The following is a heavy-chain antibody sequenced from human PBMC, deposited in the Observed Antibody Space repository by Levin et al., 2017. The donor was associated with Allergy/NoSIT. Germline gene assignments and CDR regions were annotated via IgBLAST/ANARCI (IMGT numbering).Heavy chain of an antibody. D-gene: IGHD2-21*01. CDR1: GFIFSNAW. Sequence: GGSLRLSCAASGFIFSNAWMSWVRQAAGKGLEWVGRIKSKSDGGTTDYAAPVKGRITISRDDSKKMLYLQMTGLTTEDTAVYYCVGVGAAAAPWGQGTLVTVSS. CDR2: IKSKSDGGTT. CDR3: VGVGAAAAP. V-gene: IGHV3-15*01. J-gene: IGHJ5*02.